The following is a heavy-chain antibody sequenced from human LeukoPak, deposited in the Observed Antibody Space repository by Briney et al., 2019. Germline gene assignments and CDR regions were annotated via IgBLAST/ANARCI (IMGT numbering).Heavy chain of an antibody. D-gene: IGHD2-15*01. Sequence: PGGSLRLSCAASGFTFSSYAMSWVRQAPGKGLEWVSAISGSGGSTYYADSVKGRFTISGDNSKNTLYLQMNSLRAEDTAVYYCATDIVVVVAATGPDAFDIWGQGTMVTVSS. CDR1: GFTFSSYA. J-gene: IGHJ3*02. CDR3: ATDIVVVVAATGPDAFDI. CDR2: ISGSGGST. V-gene: IGHV3-23*01.